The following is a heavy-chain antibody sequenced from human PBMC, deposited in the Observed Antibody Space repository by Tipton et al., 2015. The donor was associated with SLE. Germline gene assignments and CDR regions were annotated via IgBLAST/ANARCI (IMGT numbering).Heavy chain of an antibody. V-gene: IGHV3-21*01. CDR3: ARDQWGGSYCLDY. J-gene: IGHJ4*02. D-gene: IGHD1-26*01. CDR2: ISSRSSRT. Sequence: SLRLSCAASGFIFSSFGMNWVRQAPGKGLEWVSSISSRSSRTDYADSVKGRFTISRDNAKNSLYLQMNSLSAEDTAVYYCARDQWGGSYCLDYWGQGTLVTVSA. CDR1: GFIFSSFG.